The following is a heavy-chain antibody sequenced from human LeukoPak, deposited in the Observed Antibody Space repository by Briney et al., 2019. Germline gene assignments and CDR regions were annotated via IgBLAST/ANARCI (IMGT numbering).Heavy chain of an antibody. CDR2: IYSGGRT. CDR3: ARGLDCRSTSCYLDT. CDR1: GFIVSSKY. V-gene: IGHV3-66*01. Sequence: AGGSLRLSCAASGFIVSSKYMSWVRQAPGKGLEWVSVIYSGGRTHYADSVKGRFTISRDNAKNSLYLQMNSLGAEDTAVYYCARGLDCRSTSCYLDTWGQGTLVTVSS. J-gene: IGHJ4*02. D-gene: IGHD2-2*01.